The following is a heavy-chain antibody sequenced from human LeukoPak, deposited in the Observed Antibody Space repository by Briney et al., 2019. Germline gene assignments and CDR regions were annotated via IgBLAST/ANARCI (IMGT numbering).Heavy chain of an antibody. J-gene: IGHJ5*02. Sequence: ASVKVSCKASGYTFTGYYMHWVRQAPGQGLEWMGWINPNSGGTNYAQKFQGRVTMTRDTSINTAYMELSRLRSDDTAVYYCARGATKVGQQLVQVDPWGQGTLVTVSS. CDR2: INPNSGGT. CDR1: GYTFTGYY. CDR3: ARGATKVGQQLVQVDP. D-gene: IGHD6-13*01. V-gene: IGHV1-2*02.